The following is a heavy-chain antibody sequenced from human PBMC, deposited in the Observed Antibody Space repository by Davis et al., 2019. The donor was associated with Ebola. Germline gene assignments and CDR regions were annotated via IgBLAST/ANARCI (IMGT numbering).Heavy chain of an antibody. CDR2: ISYDGSNK. J-gene: IGHJ5*02. CDR1: EFDVSSNY. V-gene: IGHV3-30*18. Sequence: GGSLRLSCAASEFDVSSNYISWVRQAPGKGLEWVAVISYDGSNKYYADSVKGRFTISRDNSKNTLYLQMNSLRAEDTAVYYCAKGTIPSSGAWGQGTLVTVSS. D-gene: IGHD3-3*01. CDR3: AKGTIPSSGA.